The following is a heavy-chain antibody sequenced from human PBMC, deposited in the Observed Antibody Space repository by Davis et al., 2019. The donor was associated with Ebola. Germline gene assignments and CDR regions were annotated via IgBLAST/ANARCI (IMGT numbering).Heavy chain of an antibody. CDR1: GFTFSSYS. CDR3: AKEATTGESEGY. V-gene: IGHV3-23*01. CDR2: ISGSGGST. J-gene: IGHJ4*02. D-gene: IGHD1-14*01. Sequence: GESLKISCAASGFTFSSYSMNWVRQAPGKGLEWVSAISGSGGSTYYADSVKGRFTISRDNSKNTLYLQMNSLRAEDTAVYYCAKEATTGESEGYWGQGTLVTVSS.